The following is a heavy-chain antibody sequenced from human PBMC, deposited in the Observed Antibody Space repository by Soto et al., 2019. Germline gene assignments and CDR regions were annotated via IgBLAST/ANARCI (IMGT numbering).Heavy chain of an antibody. J-gene: IGHJ6*04. CDR3: ARALYAPPYYYYGMDV. Sequence: PSETLSLTCAVSGDSISGSQWWSWVRLPPGKGLEWIGEISHTGTTNYNPSLKSRVTMSVDKPKNQFSLNLTSVTAADTAVYYCARALYAPPYYYYGMDVWGKGTTVTVSS. V-gene: IGHV4-4*02. CDR2: ISHTGTT. D-gene: IGHD3-16*01. CDR1: GDSISGSQW.